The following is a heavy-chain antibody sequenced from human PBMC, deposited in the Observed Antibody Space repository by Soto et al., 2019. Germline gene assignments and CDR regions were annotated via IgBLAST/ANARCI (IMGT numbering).Heavy chain of an antibody. CDR1: GYSFAGYW. V-gene: IGHV5-10-1*01. Sequence: PGESLKISCKGSGYSFAGYWITWVRPKPGKGLERMGRIDPSDSQTYYSPSFRGHVTISFTKSITTLSLQWSSLRAWDPAMYYCAKQIYDSDTGPIFQYYFDPWGQGTPVTVSS. J-gene: IGHJ4*02. CDR2: IDPSDSQT. D-gene: IGHD3-22*01. CDR3: AKQIYDSDTGPIFQYYFDP.